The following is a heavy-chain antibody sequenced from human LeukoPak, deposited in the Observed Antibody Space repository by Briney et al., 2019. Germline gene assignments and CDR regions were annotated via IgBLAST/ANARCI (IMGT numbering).Heavy chain of an antibody. Sequence: SETLSLTCTVSGGSISSYYWSWIRQPPGKGLEWIGYIYYSGSTNYNPSLKSRVTISVDTSKNQFSLKLNSVTAADTAVYYCARSRGRLLSGNRVWWVDWGQGTLVTVSS. CDR1: GGSISSYY. D-gene: IGHD1-26*01. CDR3: ARSRGRLLSGNRVWWVD. J-gene: IGHJ4*02. V-gene: IGHV4-59*12. CDR2: IYYSGST.